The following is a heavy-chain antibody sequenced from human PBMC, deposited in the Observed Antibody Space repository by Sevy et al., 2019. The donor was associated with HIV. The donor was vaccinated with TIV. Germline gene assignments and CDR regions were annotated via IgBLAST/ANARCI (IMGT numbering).Heavy chain of an antibody. CDR3: ARAGDIVEVVAHYGMDV. J-gene: IGHJ6*02. CDR2: IWYDGINQ. V-gene: IGHV3-33*01. CDR1: GFTISRYG. Sequence: GGSLRLSCAASGFTISRYGMHWVRQAPGKGLEWVAVIWYDGINQYYGDSVKGRFTISRDNSKNTVYLQMNSMRAEDTAVYYCARAGDIVEVVAHYGMDVWGQGTTVTVSS. D-gene: IGHD2-15*01.